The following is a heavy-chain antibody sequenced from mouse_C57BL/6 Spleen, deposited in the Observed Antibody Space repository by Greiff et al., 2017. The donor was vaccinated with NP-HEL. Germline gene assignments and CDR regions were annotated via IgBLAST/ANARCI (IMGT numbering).Heavy chain of an antibody. Sequence: EVQGVESGGGLVQPGGSLSLSCAASGFTFTDYYMSWVRQPPGKALEWLGFIRNKANGYTTEYSASVKGRFTISRDNSQSILYLQMNALRAEDSATYYCARYDYDGFPMDYWGQGTSVTVSS. J-gene: IGHJ4*01. D-gene: IGHD2-3*01. CDR2: IRNKANGYTT. V-gene: IGHV7-3*01. CDR1: GFTFTDYY. CDR3: ARYDYDGFPMDY.